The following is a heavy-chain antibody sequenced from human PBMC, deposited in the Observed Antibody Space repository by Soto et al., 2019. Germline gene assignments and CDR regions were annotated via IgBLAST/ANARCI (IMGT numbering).Heavy chain of an antibody. CDR3: AGGCSSTSCNSPDYYYDLDV. Sequence: QVQLVQSGAEVKKPGSSVKVSCKASGGTFSSYAISWVRQAPGQGLEWMGGIIPIFGTANYAQKFQVRVTITADEPTRTAYMELSSLRSEDASVYYGAGGCSSTSCNSPDYYYDLDVCVRGTTVTVSS. CDR1: GGTFSSYA. V-gene: IGHV1-69*01. J-gene: IGHJ6*02. CDR2: IIPIFGTA. D-gene: IGHD2-2*01.